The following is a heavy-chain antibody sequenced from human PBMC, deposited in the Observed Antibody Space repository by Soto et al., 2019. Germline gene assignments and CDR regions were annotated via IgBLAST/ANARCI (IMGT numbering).Heavy chain of an antibody. D-gene: IGHD3-22*01. CDR2: IYYSGST. CDR3: ATQWGNSQDYYDSSGYMNYAFDI. Sequence: SETLSLTCTVSGGSISSGDYYWSWIRQPPGKGLEWIGYIYYSGSTYYNPSLKSRVTISVDTSKNQFSLKLGSVTAADTAVYYCATQWGNSQDYYDSSGYMNYAFDIWGQGTMVTVSS. V-gene: IGHV4-30-4*01. J-gene: IGHJ3*02. CDR1: GGSISSGDYY.